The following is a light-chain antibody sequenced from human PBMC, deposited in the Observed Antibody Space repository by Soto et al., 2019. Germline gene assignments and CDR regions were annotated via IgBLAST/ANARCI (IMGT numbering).Light chain of an antibody. V-gene: IGLV2-14*03. J-gene: IGLJ1*01. Sequence: QSVLTQPASVSGSPGQSITISCTGTSSDVGGYDYVSWYQQFPGKAPKLLIYDVTDRPSGGSDRFSGSKSDNTATLTISGLQAEDEGDYYRSSYTSSSTLRVFGTGTKVTVL. CDR1: SSDVGGYDY. CDR3: SSYTSSSTLRV. CDR2: DVT.